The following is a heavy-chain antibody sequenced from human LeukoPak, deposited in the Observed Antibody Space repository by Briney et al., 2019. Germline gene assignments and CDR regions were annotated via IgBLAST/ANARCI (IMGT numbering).Heavy chain of an antibody. CDR1: GFTFSSYA. CDR3: AKVRYYDILTGYYNDY. Sequence: GGSLRLSCAASGFTFSSYAMSWVRQAPGKGLERVSAISGSGGSTYYADSVKGRFTISRDNSKNTLYLQMNSLRAEDTAVYYCAKVRYYDILTGYYNDYWGQGTLVAVSS. D-gene: IGHD3-9*01. J-gene: IGHJ4*02. CDR2: ISGSGGST. V-gene: IGHV3-23*01.